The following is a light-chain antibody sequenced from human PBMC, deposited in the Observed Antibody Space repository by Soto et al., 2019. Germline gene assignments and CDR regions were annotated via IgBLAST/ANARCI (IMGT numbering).Light chain of an antibody. CDR1: SSNIGSSY. J-gene: IGLJ3*02. V-gene: IGLV1-47*01. CDR3: AAWDDSLNNWV. Sequence: QSVLTQSPSASGTPGQTVTISCSGSSSNIGSSYVSWYQQLPGTAPKLLIYKKTQRPSGVPDRFSASKSGTSASLAISGLLSEDEADYYCAAWDDSLNNWVFGGGTKLTVL. CDR2: KKT.